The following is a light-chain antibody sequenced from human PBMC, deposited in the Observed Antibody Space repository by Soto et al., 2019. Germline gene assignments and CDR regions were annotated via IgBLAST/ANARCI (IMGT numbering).Light chain of an antibody. Sequence: EIVLTQSPATLSLSPGERATLSCRASQSVSSYLAWYQQKPGQAPRLLIYDASNRATGIPARFSGSGSGTDFTLTISSLEPEDFAGDYCQQRSNWPPGLTFGGGTKVEIK. V-gene: IGKV3-11*01. CDR1: QSVSSY. CDR3: QQRSNWPPGLT. CDR2: DAS. J-gene: IGKJ4*01.